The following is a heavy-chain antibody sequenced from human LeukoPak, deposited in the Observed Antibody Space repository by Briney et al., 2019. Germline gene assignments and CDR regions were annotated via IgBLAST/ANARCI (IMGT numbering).Heavy chain of an antibody. Sequence: ASVKVSCKASGYTFTSYYMHWVRQAPGQGLEWMGIINPSGGSTSYAQKFQGRVTMTRDTSTSTVYMELSSLRAEDTAVYYCAQDHYDFWSGSHNWFDPWGQGTLVTVSS. CDR2: INPSGGST. J-gene: IGHJ5*02. CDR1: GYTFTSYY. D-gene: IGHD3-3*01. CDR3: AQDHYDFWSGSHNWFDP. V-gene: IGHV1-46*01.